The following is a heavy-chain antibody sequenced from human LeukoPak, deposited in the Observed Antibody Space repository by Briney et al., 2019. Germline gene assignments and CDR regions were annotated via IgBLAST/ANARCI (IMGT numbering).Heavy chain of an antibody. V-gene: IGHV4-31*03. CDR2: ISDSGST. CDR3: ARGRYSYGWNDS. Sequence: PSETLSLTCTVSGGAISTSAYYWNSIRQHPGKGLEWIGFISDSGSTLYNPSLKSRVTISSDTSKDQFSLKLTSVTAADMAVYYCARGRYSYGWNDSWGQVTLVIVSS. J-gene: IGHJ5*01. D-gene: IGHD3-16*02. CDR1: GGAISTSAYY.